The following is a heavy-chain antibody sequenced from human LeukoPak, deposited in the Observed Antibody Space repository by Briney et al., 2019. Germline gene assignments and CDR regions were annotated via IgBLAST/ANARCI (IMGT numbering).Heavy chain of an antibody. CDR3: TALSGKAAAGWVIP. Sequence: SGGSLRLSCAASGFTFSNAWMSWVRQAPGKGLEWVGRIKSKTDGGTTDYAAPVKGRFTISRDDSKNTLYLQMNSLKTEDTAVYYCTALSGKAAAGWVIPWGQGTLVTVSS. J-gene: IGHJ5*02. D-gene: IGHD6-13*01. CDR2: IKSKTDGGTT. V-gene: IGHV3-15*01. CDR1: GFTFSNAW.